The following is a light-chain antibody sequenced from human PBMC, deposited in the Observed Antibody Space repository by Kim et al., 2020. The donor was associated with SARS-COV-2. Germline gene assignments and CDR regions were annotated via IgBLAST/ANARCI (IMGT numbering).Light chain of an antibody. J-gene: IGKJ4*01. CDR3: QQRLRWPLT. CDR2: DVS. CDR1: QNIGYN. Sequence: LSPGEGATLSCRTSQNIGYNLAWYQHRPGQAPRLLIYDVSKRATGTPVRFSGSGSGTDFTLTITSLELEDFAVYYCQQRLRWPLTFGGGTKVDIK. V-gene: IGKV3-11*01.